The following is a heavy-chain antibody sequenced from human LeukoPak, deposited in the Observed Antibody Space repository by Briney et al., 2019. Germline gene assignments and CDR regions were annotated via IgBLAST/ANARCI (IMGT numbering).Heavy chain of an antibody. Sequence: GGSLSLSCAASGFTFGSYWMHWVRQAPGKGLVWVSRINAGSTTTYADSVKGRFTISRDDAKNTLYLQMNSLRAEDTAVYYCARNAQRWELIMPVDYWGQGTLVTVSS. CDR3: ARNAQRWELIMPVDY. D-gene: IGHD1-26*01. CDR1: GFTFGSYW. CDR2: INAGSTT. V-gene: IGHV3-74*01. J-gene: IGHJ4*02.